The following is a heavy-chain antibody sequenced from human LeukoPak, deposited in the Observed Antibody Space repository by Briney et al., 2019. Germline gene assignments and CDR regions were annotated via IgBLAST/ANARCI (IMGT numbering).Heavy chain of an antibody. J-gene: IGHJ4*02. V-gene: IGHV4-30-4*08. CDR3: ARGLYPTMVLAD. CDR1: GGSFSGYY. Sequence: PSETLSLTCAVYGGSFSGYYWSWIRQPPGKGLEWMGYIYYTGSTYSNPSLRSRVTISVDTSKDHFSLKLRSVTAADTAVYYCARGLYPTMVLADWGPGTLVTVSS. D-gene: IGHD4/OR15-4a*01. CDR2: IYYTGST.